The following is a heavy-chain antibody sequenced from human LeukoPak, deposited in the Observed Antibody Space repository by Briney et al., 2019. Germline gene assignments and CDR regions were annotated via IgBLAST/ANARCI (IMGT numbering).Heavy chain of an antibody. D-gene: IGHD2-8*02. CDR2: IRRKTDGGTT. V-gene: IGHV3-15*01. CDR1: GFTFNKAW. J-gene: IGHJ4*02. CDR3: TTVSDSGHLDY. Sequence: GGSLRLSCAASGFTFNKAWMSWVRQAPGKGLEWVGRIRRKTDGGTTGYAAPVKGRITISRDDSKNTLFLQMNSLKTEDTAVYYCTTVSDSGHLDYWGQGTLVTVSS.